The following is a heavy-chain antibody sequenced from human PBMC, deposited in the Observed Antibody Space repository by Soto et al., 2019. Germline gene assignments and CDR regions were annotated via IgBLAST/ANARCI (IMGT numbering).Heavy chain of an antibody. D-gene: IGHD2-15*01. CDR1: GYTFTSYG. V-gene: IGHV1-18*01. CDR3: ARDAEAVVVVAATHRYYYYGMDV. Sequence: QVQLVQSGAAVQKPGASVKVSCKASGYTFTSYGISWVRQAPGQGLEWMGWISAYNGNTNYAQKLQGRVTMTTDTSTSTAYMELRSLRSDDTAVYYCARDAEAVVVVAATHRYYYYGMDVWGQGTTVTVSS. J-gene: IGHJ6*02. CDR2: ISAYNGNT.